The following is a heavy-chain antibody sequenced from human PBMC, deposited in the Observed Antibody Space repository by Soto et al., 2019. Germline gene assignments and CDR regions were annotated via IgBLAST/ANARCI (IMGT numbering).Heavy chain of an antibody. V-gene: IGHV5-51*01. CDR3: ARRRSQWLSGDSFDY. D-gene: IGHD6-19*01. J-gene: IGHJ4*02. CDR2: IYPGDSDT. Sequence: GESLKISCKGSGYSFTSYWIGWVRQMPGKGLERMGIIYPGDSDTRYSPSFQGQVIISADKSISTAYLKWSSLKASDTAMYYCARRRSQWLSGDSFDYWGQGTLVTVSS. CDR1: GYSFTSYW.